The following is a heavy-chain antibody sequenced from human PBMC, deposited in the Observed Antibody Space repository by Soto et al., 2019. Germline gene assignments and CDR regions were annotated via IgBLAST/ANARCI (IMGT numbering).Heavy chain of an antibody. CDR2: IIPIFGTA. CDR3: ARGRAPGIAVAGLDY. D-gene: IGHD6-19*01. CDR1: GGTFSSYA. J-gene: IGHJ4*02. Sequence: SVKVSCKASGGTFSSYAISWVRQAPGQGLEWMGGIIPIFGTANYAQKFQGRVTITADESTSTAYMELSSLRSEDTAVYYCARGRAPGIAVAGLDYWGQGTLVTVSS. V-gene: IGHV1-69*13.